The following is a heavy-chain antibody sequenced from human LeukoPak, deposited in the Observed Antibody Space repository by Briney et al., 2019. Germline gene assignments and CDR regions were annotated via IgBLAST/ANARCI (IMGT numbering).Heavy chain of an antibody. J-gene: IGHJ5*02. CDR1: GFTFSSYA. D-gene: IGHD1-26*01. CDR2: ISGSGGST. V-gene: IGHV3-23*01. Sequence: PGGSLRLSCAASGFTFSSYAMSWVRQAPGKGLEWVSAISGSGGSTYYADSVKGRFTISRDNSKNTRYLQMNSLRAEDTAVYYCARHGRYWFDPWGQGTLVTVSS. CDR3: ARHGRYWFDP.